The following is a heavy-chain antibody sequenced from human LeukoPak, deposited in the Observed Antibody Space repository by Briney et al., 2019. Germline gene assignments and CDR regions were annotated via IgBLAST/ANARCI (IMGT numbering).Heavy chain of an antibody. D-gene: IGHD6-19*01. CDR1: GYTFTSYD. J-gene: IGHJ6*03. CDR3: ARDKRVAVAGTYIYYYYMDV. V-gene: IGHV1-8*03. CDR2: MNPNSGNT. Sequence: ASVKVSCKASGYTFTSYDINWVRQATGQGLEWMGRMNPNSGNTGYAQKFQGRVTITRNTSITTAYMELSSLRSEDTAVYYCARDKRVAVAGTYIYYYYMDVWGNGTTVTISS.